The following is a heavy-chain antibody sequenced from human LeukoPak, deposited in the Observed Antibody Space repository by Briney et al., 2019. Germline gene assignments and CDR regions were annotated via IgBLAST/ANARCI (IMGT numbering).Heavy chain of an antibody. V-gene: IGHV4-30-2*01. Sequence: SETLSLTCTVSGGSISSGGYYWSWIRQPPGKGLEWIGYIYHSGSTYYNPSLKGRVTISVDRSKNQFSLKLSSVTAADTAVYYCARGRFHGDYVWYFDLWGRGTLVTVSS. D-gene: IGHD4-17*01. CDR3: ARGRFHGDYVWYFDL. CDR1: GGSISSGGYY. CDR2: IYHSGST. J-gene: IGHJ2*01.